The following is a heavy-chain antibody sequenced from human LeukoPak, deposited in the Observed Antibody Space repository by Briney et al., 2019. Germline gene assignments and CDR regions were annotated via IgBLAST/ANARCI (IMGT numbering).Heavy chain of an antibody. Sequence: GGSLRLSCTASGFTFGDYAMSWVRQAPGKGLEWVGFIRSKAYGGTTEYAASVKGRFTISRDDSKSIAYLQMNSLKTEDTAVYYCTRGRRITIFGVVIHSNYYYYMDVWGKGTTVTVSS. J-gene: IGHJ6*03. CDR2: IRSKAYGGTT. CDR3: TRGRRITIFGVVIHSNYYYYMDV. V-gene: IGHV3-49*04. CDR1: GFTFGDYA. D-gene: IGHD3-3*01.